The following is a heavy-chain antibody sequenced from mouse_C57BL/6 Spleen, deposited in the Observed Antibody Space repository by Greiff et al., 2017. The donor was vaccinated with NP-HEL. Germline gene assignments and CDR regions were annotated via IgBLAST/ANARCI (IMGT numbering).Heavy chain of an antibody. D-gene: IGHD1-1*01. J-gene: IGHJ1*03. V-gene: IGHV1-55*01. CDR3: ARWTTVVATNWYFDV. CDR2: IYPGSGST. Sequence: PGQGLEWIGDIYPGSGSTNYNEKFKSKATLTVDTSSSTAYMQLSSLTSEDSAVYYCARWTTVVATNWYFDVWGTGTTVTVSS.